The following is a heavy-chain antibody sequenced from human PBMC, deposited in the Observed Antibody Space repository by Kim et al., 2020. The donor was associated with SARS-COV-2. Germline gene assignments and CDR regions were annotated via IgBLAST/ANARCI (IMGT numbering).Heavy chain of an antibody. Sequence: GGSLRLSCGASGFTVSSYAMSWVRQAPGKGLEWVSAISGSGGSTYYADSVKGRFTISRDNSKNTLYLQMNSLRAEDTAVYYCAKAWGSGSRSYYYYYMGGWGKGPTVPVS. CDR1: GFTVSSYA. J-gene: IGHJ6*03. V-gene: IGHV3-23*01. D-gene: IGHD1-26*01. CDR3: AKAWGSGSRSYYYYYMGG. CDR2: ISGSGGST.